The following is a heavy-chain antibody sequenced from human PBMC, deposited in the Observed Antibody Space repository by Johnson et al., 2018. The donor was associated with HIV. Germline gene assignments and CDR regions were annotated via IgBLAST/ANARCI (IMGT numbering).Heavy chain of an antibody. V-gene: IGHV3-20*04. CDR3: ANDVGERRLEAHAFDI. J-gene: IGHJ3*02. D-gene: IGHD1-1*01. Sequence: MLLVESGGGVVRPGGSLRLSCAASGFTFDDYGMSWVRQAPGNGLEWVSGITWNGGSTGYADSVKGRFTISRDNAKNSLYLQMNRLRAEDTALYYCANDVGERRLEAHAFDIWCQGTMVTVSS. CDR1: GFTFDDYG. CDR2: ITWNGGST.